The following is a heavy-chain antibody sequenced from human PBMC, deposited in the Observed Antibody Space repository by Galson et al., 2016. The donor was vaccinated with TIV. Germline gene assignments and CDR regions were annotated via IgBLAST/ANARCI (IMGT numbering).Heavy chain of an antibody. J-gene: IGHJ6*02. Sequence: SVKVSCKASGYTFNKYGISWVRQAPGQGLGWMGWISGYSGNTHYARKLQGRVTMTTDTSTGTAFMGVRSLTSGDTAVYYCARIIGYWEGYYAMDVWGQGTTVTVAS. D-gene: IGHD2-15*01. CDR2: ISGYSGNT. CDR1: GYTFNKYG. CDR3: ARIIGYWEGYYAMDV. V-gene: IGHV1-18*04.